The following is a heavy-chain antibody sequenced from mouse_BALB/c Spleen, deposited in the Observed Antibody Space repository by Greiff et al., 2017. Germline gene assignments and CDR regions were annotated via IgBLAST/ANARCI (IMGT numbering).Heavy chain of an antibody. CDR1: GFSLTSYD. Sequence: QVQLKESGPGLVAPSQSLSITCTVSGFSLTSYDISWIRQPPGKGLEWLGVIWTGGGTNYNSAFMSRLSISKDNSKSQVFLKMNSLQTDDTAMYYCARDRYDAMDYWGQGTSVTVSS. CDR2: IWTGGGT. J-gene: IGHJ4*01. CDR3: ARDRYDAMDY. V-gene: IGHV2-9-2*01.